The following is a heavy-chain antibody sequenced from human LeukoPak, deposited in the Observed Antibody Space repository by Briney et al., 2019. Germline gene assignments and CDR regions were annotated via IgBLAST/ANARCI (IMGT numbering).Heavy chain of an antibody. CDR3: AKDRGMVSDY. Sequence: QTGGSLRLSCAASGFIFRSYAMSWVRQAPGKGLEWVSGISSSGGRTYYADSVKGRFTISRDNSKNTLYLQMNSLRAEDTAVYYCAKDRGMVSDYWGQGTLVTVSS. J-gene: IGHJ4*02. D-gene: IGHD2-8*01. V-gene: IGHV3-23*01. CDR2: ISSSGGRT. CDR1: GFIFRSYA.